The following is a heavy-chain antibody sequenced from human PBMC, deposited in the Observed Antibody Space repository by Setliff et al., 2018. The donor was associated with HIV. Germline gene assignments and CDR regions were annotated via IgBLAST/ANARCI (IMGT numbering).Heavy chain of an antibody. V-gene: IGHV1-2*06. D-gene: IGHD2-8*01. CDR3: ATKVYCANGVCLDAFDI. Sequence: ASVKVSCKASGYTFTGYFIHWVRQAPGQGLEWMGRIIPNSAGTNYAQKFQGRVTMTRDTSISTAYMELSRLRSDDTAVYYCATKVYCANGVCLDAFDIWGQGTMVTVS. CDR1: GYTFTGYF. CDR2: IIPNSAGT. J-gene: IGHJ3*02.